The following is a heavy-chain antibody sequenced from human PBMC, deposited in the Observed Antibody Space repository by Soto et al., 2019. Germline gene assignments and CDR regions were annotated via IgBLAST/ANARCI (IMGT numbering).Heavy chain of an antibody. V-gene: IGHV4-34*01. CDR3: ARNPKYAGYCSSTSCYRGWFDP. D-gene: IGHD2-2*01. Sequence: SETLSLTCAVYGGSFSGYYWSWIRQPPVKGLERIGEINHSGSTNYNPSLKSRVTISVDTSKNQFSLKLSSVTAADTAVYYCARNPKYAGYCSSTSCYRGWFDPWGQGTLVTVS. CDR2: INHSGST. J-gene: IGHJ5*02. CDR1: GGSFSGYY.